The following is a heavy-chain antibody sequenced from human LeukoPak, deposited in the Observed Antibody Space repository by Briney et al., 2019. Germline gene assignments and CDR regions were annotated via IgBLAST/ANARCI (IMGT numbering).Heavy chain of an antibody. CDR3: ARVHLPNYDILTGYSPGPFDY. V-gene: IGHV3-21*01. J-gene: IGHJ4*02. D-gene: IGHD3-9*01. Sequence: GGSLRLSCAASGFTFSSYSMNWVRQAPGKGLEWVSSISGSSSYIYYADSVKGRFTISRDNAKNSLYLQMNSLRAEDTAVYYCARVHLPNYDILTGYSPGPFDYWGQGTLVTVSS. CDR1: GFTFSSYS. CDR2: ISGSSSYI.